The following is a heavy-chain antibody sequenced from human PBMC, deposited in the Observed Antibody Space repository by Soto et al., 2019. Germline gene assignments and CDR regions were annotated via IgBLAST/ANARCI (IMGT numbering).Heavy chain of an antibody. CDR3: AKVFSPEGGNYFDH. V-gene: IGHV3-23*01. J-gene: IGHJ4*02. CDR2: ISNSFSDGNT. Sequence: TVGSLRLSCAASGFTFATNWVRQAPGKGLEWVSAISNSFSDGNTHYADSVKGRFTISRDNDKNTAFLEMNSLRAEDTAVYYCAKVFSPEGGNYFDHWGQGTLVTVSS. CDR1: GFTFA.